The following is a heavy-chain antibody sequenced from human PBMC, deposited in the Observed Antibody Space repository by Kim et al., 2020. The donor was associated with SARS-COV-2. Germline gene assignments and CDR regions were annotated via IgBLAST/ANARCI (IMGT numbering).Heavy chain of an antibody. J-gene: IGHJ6*02. Sequence: DSLKRRFTITDNNSKNPLYLQMNSLRAEDTAVYYCARDTTDDYYYYGMDVWGQGTTVTVSS. CDR3: ARDTTDDYYYYGMDV. V-gene: IGHV3-53*01. D-gene: IGHD4-17*01.